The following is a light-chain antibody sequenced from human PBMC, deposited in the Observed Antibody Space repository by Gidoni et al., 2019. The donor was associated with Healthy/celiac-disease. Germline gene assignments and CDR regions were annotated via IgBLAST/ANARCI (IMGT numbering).Light chain of an antibody. J-gene: IGKJ1*01. CDR3: QQYNSYPWT. CDR1: QSISSW. CDR2: RAS. V-gene: IGKV1-5*03. Sequence: DIQMTQQPSTLSASVGDRVTITCRASQSISSWLAWYQQKPGKAPKLLIYRASSLESGVPSRFSGSGSGTEFTLTISSLQPDDFATYYCQQYNSYPWTFGQGTKVEIK.